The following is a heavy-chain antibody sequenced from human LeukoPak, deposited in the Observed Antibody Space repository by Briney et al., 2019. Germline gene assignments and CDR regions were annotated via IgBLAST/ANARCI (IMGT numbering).Heavy chain of an antibody. CDR2: ISYDGSNK. Sequence: GGSLRLSCAASGFTFSSYGMHWVRQAPGKGLEWVAVISYDGSNKYYADSVKGRFTISRDNSKNTLYLQMNSLRAEDTAVYYCAKDFPIPYWGQGTLVIVSS. J-gene: IGHJ4*02. CDR3: AKDFPIPY. CDR1: GFTFSSYG. V-gene: IGHV3-30*18.